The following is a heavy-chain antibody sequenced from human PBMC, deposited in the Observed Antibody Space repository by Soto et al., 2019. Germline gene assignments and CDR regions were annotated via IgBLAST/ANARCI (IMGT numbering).Heavy chain of an antibody. CDR2: IFHDGTA. V-gene: IGHV4-4*02. CDR3: ARLVYDTRLNYMYFDF. Sequence: SETLSLTCAVSGVSLTSGNWWAWVRQSPQRGLEYIGEIFHDGTANYYPSFERRVAMSVDTSRNQFSLKLTSVTAADTAVYFCARLVYDTRLNYMYFDFWGPGTLVTVSS. CDR1: GVSLTSGNW. J-gene: IGHJ4*01. D-gene: IGHD3-10*01.